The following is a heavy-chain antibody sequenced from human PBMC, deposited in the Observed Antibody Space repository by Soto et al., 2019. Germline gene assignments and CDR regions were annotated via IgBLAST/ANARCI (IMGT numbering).Heavy chain of an antibody. D-gene: IGHD3-10*01. Sequence: EEQLVASGGGLVQPGRSLRLSCVASGFTFDDYAMHWVRQAPGKGLEWVSGISWNGGGIGYADSVKGRFTISRDNAKNSLYLETNSLRAEDTALYYCAKGRYYTAAYDYWGEGTLVTVSS. J-gene: IGHJ4*02. CDR3: AKGRYYTAAYDY. CDR1: GFTFDDYA. CDR2: ISWNGGGI. V-gene: IGHV3-9*01.